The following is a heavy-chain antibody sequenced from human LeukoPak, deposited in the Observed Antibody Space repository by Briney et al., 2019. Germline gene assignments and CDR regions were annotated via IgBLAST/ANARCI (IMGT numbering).Heavy chain of an antibody. CDR2: ISWNSGNI. CDR3: AKDRTPLRLGQLSP. V-gene: IGHV3-9*01. D-gene: IGHD3-16*02. J-gene: IGHJ5*02. Sequence: PGRSLRLSCVASGFTFYDYAMHWVRQAPGKGLEWVSDISWNSGNIDYGDSVKGRFTISRDNAKNSLYLQMNSLRAEDTAVYYCAKDRTPLRLGQLSPWGQGTLVTVSS. CDR1: GFTFYDYA.